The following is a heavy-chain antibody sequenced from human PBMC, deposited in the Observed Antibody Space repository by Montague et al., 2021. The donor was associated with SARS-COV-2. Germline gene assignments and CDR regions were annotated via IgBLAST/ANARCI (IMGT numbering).Heavy chain of an antibody. D-gene: IGHD3-22*01. J-gene: IGHJ6*02. V-gene: IGHV4-39*07. CDR1: GGSISSSSSY. Sequence: SETLSLTCTVSGGSISSSSSYWGWIRQPPGMGLEWIGSIYYSGSTYYNPSLKSRITVSVDTSKNQFSLRLTSVTATDTAVNYCARDIRIPMLIVIQGYGMDVWGQGTTVTVSS. CDR3: ARDIRIPMLIVIQGYGMDV. CDR2: IYYSGST.